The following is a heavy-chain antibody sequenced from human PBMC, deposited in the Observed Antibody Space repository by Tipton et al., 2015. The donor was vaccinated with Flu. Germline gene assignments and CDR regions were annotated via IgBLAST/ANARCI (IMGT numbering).Heavy chain of an antibody. CDR2: ISANSKYI. D-gene: IGHD3-16*01. Sequence: SLRLSCEASGFNFATYDMNWVRQAPGKGLEWVSSISANSKYIYYADSVKGRFTISRDNAQNSLYLQMNSLGAEDTAVYFCARDPPGEDQFDFWGQGTPVTVSS. V-gene: IGHV3-21*01. CDR1: GFNFATYD. J-gene: IGHJ4*02. CDR3: ARDPPGEDQFDF.